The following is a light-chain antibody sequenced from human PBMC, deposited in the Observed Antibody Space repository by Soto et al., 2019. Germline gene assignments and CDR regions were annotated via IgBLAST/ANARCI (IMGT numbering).Light chain of an antibody. Sequence: DIVMTQSPDSLAVSLGERATINCKSSQSVFYSSNNKNYLAWYQQKPGQPPKLLIYWASTRESGVPDRFSGSGSVTDFTLTISSLQAEDVAVYYCQQYYSTYVTFGQGTRLEIK. CDR1: QSVFYSSNNKNY. J-gene: IGKJ5*01. V-gene: IGKV4-1*01. CDR2: WAS. CDR3: QQYYSTYVT.